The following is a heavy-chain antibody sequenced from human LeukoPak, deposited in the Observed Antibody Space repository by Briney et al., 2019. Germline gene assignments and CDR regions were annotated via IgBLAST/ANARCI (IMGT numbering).Heavy chain of an antibody. CDR2: IYYSGST. CDR3: AREDILTGPPPAVLDY. V-gene: IGHV4-39*01. D-gene: IGHD3-9*01. J-gene: IGHJ4*02. Sequence: PSETLSLTCTVSGGSISSSSYYWGWIRQPPGKGLEWIGSIYYSGSTYYNPSLKSRVTISVDTSKNQFSLKLSSVTAADPAVYYCAREDILTGPPPAVLDYWGQGTLVTVSS. CDR1: GGSISSSSYY.